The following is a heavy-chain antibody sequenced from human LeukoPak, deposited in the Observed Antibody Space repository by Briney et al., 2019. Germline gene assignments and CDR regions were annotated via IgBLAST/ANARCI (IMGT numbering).Heavy chain of an antibody. CDR2: ISWDASTT. CDR1: GFTLDDYA. V-gene: IGHV3-43D*03. Sequence: TGGSLRLSCAASGFTLDDYAMHWVRQAPGKGLEWVSLISWDASTTYYADSVKGRFTISRDNSKNSLYLQMDSLRAEDTAFYYFAKDNGAATVLGFDYWGQGTLVTVSS. CDR3: AKDNGAATVLGFDY. J-gene: IGHJ4*02. D-gene: IGHD6-13*01.